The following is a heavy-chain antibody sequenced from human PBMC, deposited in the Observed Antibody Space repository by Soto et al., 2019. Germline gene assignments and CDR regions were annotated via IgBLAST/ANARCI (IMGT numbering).Heavy chain of an antibody. CDR2: IGTAGDT. CDR1: GFTFSSYD. J-gene: IGHJ6*02. CDR3: ARDVRIAARPEGGGYYYYGMDV. Sequence: GGSLRLSCAASGFTFSSYDMHWVRQATGKGLEGVSAIGTAGDTYYPGSVKGRFTISRENAKNSLYLQMNSLRAGDTAVYYCARDVRIAARPEGGGYYYYGMDVWGQGTTVTVSS. D-gene: IGHD6-6*01. V-gene: IGHV3-13*01.